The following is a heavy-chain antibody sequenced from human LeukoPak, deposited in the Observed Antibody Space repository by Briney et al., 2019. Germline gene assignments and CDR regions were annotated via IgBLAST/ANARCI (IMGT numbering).Heavy chain of an antibody. CDR3: ARVSIDDDDAFDI. V-gene: IGHV3-21*01. D-gene: IGHD1-1*01. J-gene: IGHJ3*02. CDR2: ISSSSSYI. Sequence: GGSLRLSCAASGFTFSSYSMNWVRQAPGKGLEWVSSISSSSSYIYYADSVKGRFTISRDNARNSLYLQMNSLRAEGTAVYYCARVSIDDDDAFDIWGQGTMVTVSS. CDR1: GFTFSSYS.